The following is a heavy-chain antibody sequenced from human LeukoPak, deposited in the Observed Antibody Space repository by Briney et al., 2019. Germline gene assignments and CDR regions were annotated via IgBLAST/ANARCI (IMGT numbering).Heavy chain of an antibody. CDR1: GFSFSSYE. CDR2: IYSGGST. V-gene: IGHV3-53*01. CDR3: ARGLAGGSGNYFYFDY. D-gene: IGHD3-10*01. Sequence: GGSLRLSCAASGFSFSSYEMNWVRQAPGKGLEWVSIIYSGGSTYYADSVKGRFTISRDNSKNTLYLQMNSLRAEDTAVYYCARGLAGGSGNYFYFDYWGQGTLVTFSS. J-gene: IGHJ4*02.